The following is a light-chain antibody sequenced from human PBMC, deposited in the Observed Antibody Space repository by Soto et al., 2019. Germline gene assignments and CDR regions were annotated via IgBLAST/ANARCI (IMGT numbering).Light chain of an antibody. J-gene: IGLJ2*01. V-gene: IGLV2-11*01. CDR1: NNDVAGYNY. Sequence: QSALTQPRSVSGSPGQSVTISCTGTNNDVAGYNYVSWYQQYPGKAPRLMIYDVIKRPSGVPDRFSGSKSDNMASLTISGLQPEDEADYYCCSYAGSYTFRFGGGTKLTVL. CDR2: DVI. CDR3: CSYAGSYTFR.